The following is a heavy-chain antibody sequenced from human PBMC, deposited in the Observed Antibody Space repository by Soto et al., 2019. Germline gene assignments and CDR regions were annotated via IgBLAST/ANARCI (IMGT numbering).Heavy chain of an antibody. CDR1: GYTFSSYA. CDR2: ISYDGSNK. J-gene: IGHJ4*02. Sequence: PGGSLRLACAASGYTFSSYAMHWVRQAPGKGLEWVAVISYDGSNKYYADSVKGRFTISRDNSKNTLYLQMNSLRAEDTAVYYCASPYDSSGYYLFDYWGQGTLVTVSS. V-gene: IGHV3-30-3*01. CDR3: ASPYDSSGYYLFDY. D-gene: IGHD3-22*01.